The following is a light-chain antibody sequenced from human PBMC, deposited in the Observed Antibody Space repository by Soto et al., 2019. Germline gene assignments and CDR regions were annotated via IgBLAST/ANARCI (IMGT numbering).Light chain of an antibody. J-gene: IGKJ1*01. CDR3: QQYNNWPPWT. CDR2: RAS. V-gene: IGKV3-15*01. CDR1: QSLGGN. Sequence: EIVMMQSPATLAVSPGDTATLSCRASQSLGGNLAWYQQKPGQAPRLLIFRASSRATGVPARFSASGSGTEFTLTISGLQSEDFAVYYCQQYNNWPPWTFGPGTRVEIK.